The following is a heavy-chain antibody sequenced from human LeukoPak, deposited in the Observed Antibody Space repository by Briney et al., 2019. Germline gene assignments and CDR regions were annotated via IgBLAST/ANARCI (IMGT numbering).Heavy chain of an antibody. Sequence: VASVKVFCKASGYTFSGYFIHWVRQAAGQRLEWMGRINADSGGPEYPPNFQGRVTMTRDTSTSTASMELSRLTSGNTAVYYCARDLSSTPNWEFDYWGQGTLVTVSS. J-gene: IGHJ4*02. CDR1: GYTFSGYF. D-gene: IGHD3-10*01. CDR2: INADSGGP. V-gene: IGHV1-2*06. CDR3: ARDLSSTPNWEFDY.